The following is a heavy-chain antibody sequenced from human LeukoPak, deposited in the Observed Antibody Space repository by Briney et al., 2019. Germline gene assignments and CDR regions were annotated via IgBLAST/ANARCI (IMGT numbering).Heavy chain of an antibody. CDR3: ARGTERSGSYNYYYYGMDV. V-gene: IGHV3-21*01. J-gene: IGHJ6*02. D-gene: IGHD3-10*01. CDR2: ISSSSSYI. CDR1: GFTFSSYS. Sequence: KSGGSLRLSCAASGFTFSSYSMNWVRQAPGKGLEWVSSISSSSSYIYYADSVKGRFTISRDNAKNSLYLQMNSLRAEDTAVYYCARGTERSGSYNYYYYGMDVWGQGTTVTVSS.